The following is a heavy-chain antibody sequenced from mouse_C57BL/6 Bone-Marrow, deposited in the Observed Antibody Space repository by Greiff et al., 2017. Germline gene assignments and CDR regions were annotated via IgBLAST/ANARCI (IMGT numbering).Heavy chain of an antibody. CDR1: GYAFSSSW. J-gene: IGHJ3*01. Sequence: QVQLQQSGPELVKPGASVKISCKASGYAFSSSWMNWVKQRPGKGLEWIGRIYPGDGDTNYNGKFKGKATLTADKSSSTAYMQLSSLTSEDSAVYFCARSAYYGNYAWFAYGGQGTLVTVSA. D-gene: IGHD2-10*01. V-gene: IGHV1-82*01. CDR2: IYPGDGDT. CDR3: ARSAYYGNYAWFAY.